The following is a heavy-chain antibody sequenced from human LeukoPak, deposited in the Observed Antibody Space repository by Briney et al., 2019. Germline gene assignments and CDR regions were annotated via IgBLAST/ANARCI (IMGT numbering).Heavy chain of an antibody. J-gene: IGHJ4*02. CDR2: IKRKSDGATP. Sequence: GGSLRLSCAGSGFTFSNAWMSWVRQAPGKGLEWVGRIKRKSDGATPDYAAPVKGRFTISRDDSKNTLYLQMNSLKTEDTAVYSCTTEKYGDYVLPHWGQGTLVTVSS. CDR3: TTEKYGDYVLPH. CDR1: GFTFSNAW. V-gene: IGHV3-15*01. D-gene: IGHD4-17*01.